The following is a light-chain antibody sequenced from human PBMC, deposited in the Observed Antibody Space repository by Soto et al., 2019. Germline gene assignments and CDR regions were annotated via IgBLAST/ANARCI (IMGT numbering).Light chain of an antibody. Sequence: QSVLTQPPSVSAAPGQKVTISCSGSSSNIGNNYVSWYQQLPGTAPKLLIYENNKRPSGIPDRFSGPKSGTSATLGITGLQTGDEADYYCGTWDSSLSARDWVFGGGTKVTVL. CDR3: GTWDSSLSARDWV. CDR1: SSNIGNNY. V-gene: IGLV1-51*02. J-gene: IGLJ3*02. CDR2: ENN.